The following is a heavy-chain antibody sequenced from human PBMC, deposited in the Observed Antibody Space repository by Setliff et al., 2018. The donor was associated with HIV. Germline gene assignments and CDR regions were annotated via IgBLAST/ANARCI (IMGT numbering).Heavy chain of an antibody. D-gene: IGHD5-18*01. Sequence: PSETLSLTCDVSGFSISSRYYWGWIRQSPGKGLEWIGNIYHTGSSYYNPSLHDRATISLDTSRNQFSLKLNPVTAADTAVYYCARDLSGYSYGSYYYYMDVWGKGTTVTVSS. CDR3: ARDLSGYSYGSYYYYMDV. CDR2: IYHTGSS. V-gene: IGHV4-38-2*02. CDR1: GFSISSRYY. J-gene: IGHJ6*03.